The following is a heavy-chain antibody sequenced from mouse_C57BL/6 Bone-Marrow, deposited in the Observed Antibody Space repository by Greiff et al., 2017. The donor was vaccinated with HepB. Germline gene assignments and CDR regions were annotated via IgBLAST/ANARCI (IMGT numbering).Heavy chain of an antibody. CDR3: AKINYDAMDY. CDR2: IWTGGGT. V-gene: IGHV2-9-1*01. J-gene: IGHJ4*01. CDR1: GFSLTSYA. Sequence: QVQLKQSGPGLVAPSQSLSITCTVSGFSLTSYAISWVRQPPGKGLEWLGVIWTGGGTNYNSAHKSRLSISKDNSKSQVILKMNSLQTDDTARYYCAKINYDAMDYWGQGTSVTVSS.